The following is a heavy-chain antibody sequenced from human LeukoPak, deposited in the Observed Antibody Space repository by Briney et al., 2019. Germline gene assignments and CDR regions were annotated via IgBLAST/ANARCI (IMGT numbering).Heavy chain of an antibody. CDR1: GFTFSSYA. Sequence: PGGSLRLSCAASGFTFSSYAMSWVRQAPGKGLEWVTAISGSGGSTYYADSVKGRFTISRDNSKNTLYLQMNSLRAEDTAVYYCAKIEGDYYYMDVWGKGTTVTVSS. J-gene: IGHJ6*03. CDR3: AKIEGDYYYMDV. V-gene: IGHV3-23*01. CDR2: ISGSGGST.